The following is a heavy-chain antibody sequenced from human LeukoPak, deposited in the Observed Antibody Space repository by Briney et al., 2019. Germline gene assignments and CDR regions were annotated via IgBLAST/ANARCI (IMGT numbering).Heavy chain of an antibody. V-gene: IGHV3-21*01. J-gene: IGHJ4*02. CDR1: GFTFRTYS. D-gene: IGHD6-13*01. CDR2: ISSSGTHI. Sequence: GGSLRLSCAASGFTFRTYSVNWVRQAQGKGLEWVSSISSSGTHIYYAYSVKGRFTISRDNAMNSLYLQMNSLRAEDTAVYYCARALAAAGTGYYFDYWGQGTLVTVSS. CDR3: ARALAAAGTGYYFDY.